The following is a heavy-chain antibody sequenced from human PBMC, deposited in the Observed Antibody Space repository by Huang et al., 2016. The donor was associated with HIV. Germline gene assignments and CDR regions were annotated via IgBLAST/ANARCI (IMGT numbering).Heavy chain of an antibody. CDR2: IYYSGRT. CDR3: ARLPGSITMIRGVITDPY. J-gene: IGHJ4*02. V-gene: IGHV4-39*01. Sequence: QLQLQESGPGLVKPSETLSLTCTVSGGSIRSGNYYWGWIRPPPGKGLEWIGSIYYSGRTYYNPARKSRVTITVDPSKNQVSLKMRSVTAADTAVYYCARLPGSITMIRGVITDPYWGQGTLVTVSS. CDR1: GGSIRSGNYY. D-gene: IGHD3-10*01.